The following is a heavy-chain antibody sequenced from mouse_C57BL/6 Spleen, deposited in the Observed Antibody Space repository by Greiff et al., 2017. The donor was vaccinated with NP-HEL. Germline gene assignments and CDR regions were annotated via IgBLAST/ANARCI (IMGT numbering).Heavy chain of an antibody. Sequence: QVQLQQSGAELVRPGASVTLSCKASGYTFTDYEMHWVKQTPVHGLEWIGAIDPETGGTAYNQKFKGKAILTADKSSSTAYMELRSLTSEDAAVYYSTRRHYGSSHWYFECWGTGATVTVSA. J-gene: IGHJ1*03. D-gene: IGHD1-1*01. V-gene: IGHV1-15*01. CDR2: IDPETGGT. CDR1: GYTFTDYE. CDR3: TRRHYGSSHWYFEC.